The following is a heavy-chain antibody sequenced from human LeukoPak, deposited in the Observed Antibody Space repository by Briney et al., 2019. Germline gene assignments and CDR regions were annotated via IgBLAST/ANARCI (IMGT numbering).Heavy chain of an antibody. CDR3: ARGGVWQQLAVDY. Sequence: GGSLRLYCAASGFTFINSAMHWVRQAPGKGLECVSGIARNGGSTYYTNSVKGSFTISRADTKNTLYLQMGSLRPEDMAVYYCARGGVWQQLAVDYWGQGTLVTVSS. CDR1: GFTFINSA. V-gene: IGHV3-64*01. J-gene: IGHJ4*02. D-gene: IGHD6-13*01. CDR2: IARNGGST.